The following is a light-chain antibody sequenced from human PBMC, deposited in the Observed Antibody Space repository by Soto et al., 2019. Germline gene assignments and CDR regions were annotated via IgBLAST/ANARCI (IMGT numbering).Light chain of an antibody. J-gene: IGLJ1*01. Sequence: QSALTQPASVSGSPGQSITISGTGTSSDVGAYNFVSWHQQHPGKAPKLMIYNVYDRPSGISYRFSGSKSGNTASLPISGLQGEDEADYYCSAYTVSRTYGFGTGTKLTVL. V-gene: IGLV2-14*03. CDR3: SAYTVSRTYG. CDR2: NVY. CDR1: SSDVGAYNF.